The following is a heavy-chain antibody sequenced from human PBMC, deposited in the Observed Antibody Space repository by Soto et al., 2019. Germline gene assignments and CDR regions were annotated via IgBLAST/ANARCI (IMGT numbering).Heavy chain of an antibody. V-gene: IGHV1-69*12. J-gene: IGHJ3*02. CDR1: GGTFSSYA. CDR3: AREGPTMVRANAFDI. Sequence: QVQLVQSGAEVKKPGSSVKVSCKASGGTFSSYAISWVRQAPGQGLEWMGGIIPIFGTANYAQKFQGRVTITADESRSTAYMELSSLRSEDMAVYYCAREGPTMVRANAFDIWGQGTMVTVSS. D-gene: IGHD3-10*01. CDR2: IIPIFGTA.